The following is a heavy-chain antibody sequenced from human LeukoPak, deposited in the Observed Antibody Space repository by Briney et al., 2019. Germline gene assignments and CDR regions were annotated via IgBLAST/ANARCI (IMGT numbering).Heavy chain of an antibody. V-gene: IGHV4-39*07. CDR1: GDSISSSSSY. D-gene: IGHD6-13*01. CDR2: IYYSGST. J-gene: IGHJ5*02. Sequence: PSETLSLTCTVSGDSISSSSSYWGWIRQPPGEGLEWIGSIYYSGSTYYNTSLKSRVTISVDTSKNQFSLKLNFVTAADTAMYYCARMFRSSWYINWFDPWGQGTLVTVSS. CDR3: ARMFRSSWYINWFDP.